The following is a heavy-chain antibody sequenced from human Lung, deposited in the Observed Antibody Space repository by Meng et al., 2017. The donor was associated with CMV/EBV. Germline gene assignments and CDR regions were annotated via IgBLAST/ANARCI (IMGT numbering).Heavy chain of an antibody. CDR1: GFSFSTYA. Sequence: GGSXRLXCVASGFSFSTYAMHWVRQAPGKGLEWVAFIRFDGSNRDYAGSVKGRFTISRDNSKNTLYVQMNNLRPEDTAVYYCAKDGGGTLRGAIITKYYFDYWGQGTPVTVSS. J-gene: IGHJ4*02. D-gene: IGHD3-10*01. CDR3: AKDGGGTLRGAIITKYYFDY. CDR2: IRFDGSNR. V-gene: IGHV3-30*02.